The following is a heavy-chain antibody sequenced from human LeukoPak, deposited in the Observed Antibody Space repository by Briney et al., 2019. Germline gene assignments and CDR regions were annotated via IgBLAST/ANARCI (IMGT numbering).Heavy chain of an antibody. CDR1: RYSFTSYW. CDR3: ARQSLEAVALV. D-gene: IGHD6-19*01. Sequence: GESLKISCKGSRYSFTSYWIGWVRQMPGKGLEWMGIVYPGDSDTRYSPSFQGQVTISADKSISTAYLQWSSLKASDTAMYYCARQSLEAVALVWGQGTLVTVSS. CDR2: VYPGDSDT. V-gene: IGHV5-51*01. J-gene: IGHJ4*02.